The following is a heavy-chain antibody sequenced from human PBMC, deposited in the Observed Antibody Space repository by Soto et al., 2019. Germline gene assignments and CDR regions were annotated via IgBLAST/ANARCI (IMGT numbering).Heavy chain of an antibody. J-gene: IGHJ5*02. CDR3: ARASHPDAIIEGIMFGH. CDR2: VSTYNGNT. V-gene: IGHV1-18*01. CDR1: GYIFTNYA. Sequence: ASVKVSCKTSGYIFTNYAISWLRQAPGQGLEWLGWVSTYNGNTIYAQNLQDRVTMTIDTSTNTAHMELRSLRSDDTAVYYCARASHPDAIIEGIMFGHWGQGTLVTVSS. D-gene: IGHD2-2*01.